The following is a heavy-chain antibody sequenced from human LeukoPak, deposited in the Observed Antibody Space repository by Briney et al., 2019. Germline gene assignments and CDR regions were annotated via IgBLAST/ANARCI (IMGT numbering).Heavy chain of an antibody. CDR3: AKETSSGNFVTIDC. D-gene: IGHD1-26*01. J-gene: IGHJ4*02. Sequence: GGSLRLSCAASGFTFRSYVMSWVRQAPGKRLERVSAITGDGGGTNHADSVKGRFTISRDNSKNTLYLQMDSLRAEDTAVYYCAKETSSGNFVTIDCWGQGTLVTVSS. CDR1: GFTFRSYV. V-gene: IGHV3-23*01. CDR2: ITGDGGGT.